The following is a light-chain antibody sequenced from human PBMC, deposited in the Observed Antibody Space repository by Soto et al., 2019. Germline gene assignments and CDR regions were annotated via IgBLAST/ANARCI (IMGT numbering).Light chain of an antibody. CDR2: DAS. J-gene: IGKJ5*01. V-gene: IGKV3-11*01. Sequence: EIVLTQSPATLSLSPGERATLSCRASQSVSSYLAWYQQKPGQAPRLLIYDASSRATGIPARFSGSGSGTDFTLTISSLEPEDFAVYYCQQRSNWPRLITFGQGTRLEIK. CDR1: QSVSSY. CDR3: QQRSNWPRLIT.